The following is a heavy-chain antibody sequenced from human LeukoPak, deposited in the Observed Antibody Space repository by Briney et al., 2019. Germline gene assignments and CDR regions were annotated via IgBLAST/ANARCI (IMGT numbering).Heavy chain of an antibody. J-gene: IGHJ4*02. CDR3: ARGGSGSYNVNRRGGQCDY. D-gene: IGHD3-10*01. CDR2: IKQDGSEK. Sequence: GGSLRLSCAASGFTFSSYWMSWVRQAPGKGLEWVANIKQDGSEKYYVDSVKGRFTISRDNAKNSLYLQMNSLRAEDTAVYYCARGGSGSYNVNRRGGQCDYWGQGTLVTVSS. V-gene: IGHV3-7*02. CDR1: GFTFSSYW.